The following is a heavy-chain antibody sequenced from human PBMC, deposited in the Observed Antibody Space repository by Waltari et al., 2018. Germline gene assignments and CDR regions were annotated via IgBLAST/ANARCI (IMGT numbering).Heavy chain of an antibody. CDR2: ISYDGSNE. CDR1: ALHFTLFG. Sequence: QVHLLVSGGGVVQPAGSLRLSCAAPALHFTLFGLHWVRQAPGKGLEWVSFISYDGSNENYADAVKGRFTMSRDNSKKMLYVQMNNLRAEDSAVYYCVKGNEIDYWGQGTLVTVSS. V-gene: IGHV3-30*02. CDR3: VKGNEIDY. J-gene: IGHJ4*02. D-gene: IGHD1-1*01.